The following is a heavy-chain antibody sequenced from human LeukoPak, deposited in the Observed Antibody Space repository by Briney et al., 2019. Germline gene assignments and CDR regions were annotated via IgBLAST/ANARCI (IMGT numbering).Heavy chain of an antibody. J-gene: IGHJ4*02. Sequence: AGGSLRLSCAASGFTFSSYEMNWVRQAPGKGLEWVSYISSSGSGIYYADSVKGRFTVSRDNAKNSLYLQMNSLRAEDTGVCYCARDRNIAVAAGGYWGQGTLVTVSS. D-gene: IGHD6-19*01. CDR3: ARDRNIAVAAGGY. V-gene: IGHV3-48*03. CDR1: GFTFSSYE. CDR2: ISSSGSGI.